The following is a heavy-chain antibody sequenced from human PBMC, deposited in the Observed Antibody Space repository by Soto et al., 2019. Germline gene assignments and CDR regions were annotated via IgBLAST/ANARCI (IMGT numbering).Heavy chain of an antibody. CDR2: IYYSGST. V-gene: IGHV4-59*08. Sequence: QVQLQESGPGLVKPSETLSLTCTVSGGSISGYYWSWIRQPPGKGLEWIGYIYYSGSTNYNPSLKSRVTISVDTSKNQSSLKLSSVTAADTAVYYCARESYYYGSGSYRGRFDPWGQGTLVTVSS. CDR3: ARESYYYGSGSYRGRFDP. J-gene: IGHJ5*02. D-gene: IGHD3-10*01. CDR1: GGSISGYY.